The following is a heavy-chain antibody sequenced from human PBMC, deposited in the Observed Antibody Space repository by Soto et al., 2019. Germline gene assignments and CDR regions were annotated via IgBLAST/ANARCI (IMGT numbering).Heavy chain of an antibody. CDR1: GFTFSSYG. D-gene: IGHD3-10*01. CDR3: AKAGRGVGTDLAGYYYYYYMDV. CDR2: ISYDGSNK. V-gene: IGHV3-30*18. J-gene: IGHJ6*03. Sequence: QVQLVESGGGVVQPGRSLRLSCAASGFTFSSYGMHWVRQAPGKGLEWVAVISYDGSNKYYADSVKGRFTISRDNSKNTLYLQMNSLRAEDTAVYYCAKAGRGVGTDLAGYYYYYYMDVWGKGTTVTVSS.